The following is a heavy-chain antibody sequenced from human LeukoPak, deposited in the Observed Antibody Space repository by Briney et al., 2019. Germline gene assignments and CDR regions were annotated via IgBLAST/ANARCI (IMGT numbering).Heavy chain of an antibody. CDR2: IRYDGSNK. CDR1: GFTFSSYG. J-gene: IGHJ4*02. Sequence: GGSLRLSCAASGFTFSSYGMHWVRQAPGKGLEWVAFIRYDGSNKYYADSVKGRFTISRDNSKNTLYLQMNSLRAEDTAVYYCAREIRVRGVYFDYWGQGTLVTVSS. V-gene: IGHV3-30*02. D-gene: IGHD3-10*01. CDR3: AREIRVRGVYFDY.